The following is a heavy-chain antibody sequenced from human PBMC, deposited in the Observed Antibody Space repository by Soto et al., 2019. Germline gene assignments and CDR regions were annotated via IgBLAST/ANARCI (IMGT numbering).Heavy chain of an antibody. D-gene: IGHD3-22*01. CDR3: ARVTTSLIVMFIKGFDF. V-gene: IGHV1-18*04. J-gene: IGHJ4*02. Sequence: AAVKDSRKTFGYTFTSYGISWVRQAPGQGLEWMGWISGYNGNTNYAQAFQGRVTMTTDTSTSTAYMERRSVEADDTSLYYCARVTTSLIVMFIKGFDFWGQGTLVTVSS. CDR2: ISGYNGNT. CDR1: GYTFTSYG.